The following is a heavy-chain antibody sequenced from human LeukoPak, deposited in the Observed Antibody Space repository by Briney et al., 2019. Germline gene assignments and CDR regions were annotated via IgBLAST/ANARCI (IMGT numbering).Heavy chain of an antibody. J-gene: IGHJ6*03. CDR3: ARGLVITLPRYYYYYMDV. D-gene: IGHD3-9*01. CDR2: IIPIFGTA. V-gene: IGHV1-69*13. CDR1: GGTFSSYA. Sequence: SVKVSCKASGGTFSSYAISWVRQAPGQGLEWMGGIIPIFGTANYAQKFQGRVTITADESTSTAYMELSSLRSEDTAVYYCARGLVITLPRYYYYYMDVWGKGTTVTISS.